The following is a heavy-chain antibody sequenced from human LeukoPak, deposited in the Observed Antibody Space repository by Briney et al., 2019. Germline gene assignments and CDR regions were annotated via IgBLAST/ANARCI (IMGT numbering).Heavy chain of an antibody. J-gene: IGHJ3*02. Sequence: PSETLSLTCTVSGGSISSYYWGWIRQPAGKGREWIGRIYTSGSTNYNPSLKSRVPMSVDTSKNQFSLKLSSVTAADTAMYYCASRYCSSTSCDDAFDIWGQGTMVTVSS. CDR3: ASRYCSSTSCDDAFDI. V-gene: IGHV4-4*07. CDR2: IYTSGST. CDR1: GGSISSYY. D-gene: IGHD2-2*01.